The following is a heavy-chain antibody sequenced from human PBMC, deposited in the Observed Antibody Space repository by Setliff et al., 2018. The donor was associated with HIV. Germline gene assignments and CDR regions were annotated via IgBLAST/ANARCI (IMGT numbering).Heavy chain of an antibody. V-gene: IGHV1-18*01. D-gene: IGHD3-10*01. CDR3: ARDGGYYYYMDV. CDR1: GYTFTSYG. CDR2: ISAYNGNT. Sequence: ASVKVSCKASGYTFTSYGISWVRQALGQGLEWMGWISAYNGNTNYAQKLQGRVTMTTDTSTNTAYMELKSLRSDDTAVYYCARDGGYYYYMDVWGKGTTVTVSS. J-gene: IGHJ6*03.